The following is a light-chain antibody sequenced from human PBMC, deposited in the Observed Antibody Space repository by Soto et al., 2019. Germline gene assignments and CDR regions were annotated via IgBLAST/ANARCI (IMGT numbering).Light chain of an antibody. CDR2: VAS. V-gene: IGKV1-39*01. CDR1: QSISSY. CDR3: QQSYTLPLT. J-gene: IGKJ4*01. Sequence: DIQMTQSPSSLSASVGDRVTITCRASQSISSYLNWYQQKPGKAPQLLIFVASSLQSGVPSRFSGSGSGTDFTLTISSLQPEDFATYFCQQSYTLPLTFCGGTEVEI.